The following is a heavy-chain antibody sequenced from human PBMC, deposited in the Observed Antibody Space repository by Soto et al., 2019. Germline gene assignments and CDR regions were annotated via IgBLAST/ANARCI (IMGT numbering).Heavy chain of an antibody. J-gene: IGHJ4*02. D-gene: IGHD6-19*01. CDR3: ATDEAVGSTLALFDY. CDR1: GFDFTYYA. Sequence: QVQLVESGGGAVQPGESLRLSCVASGFDFTYYAMHWVRQAPGKGLESVAVMSSAGSKIHHTDSVKGRVTISRDNSTNPLYLPMNILRTEDTAVYFCATDEAVGSTLALFDYWCQGTLVSFSS. V-gene: IGHV3-30*03. CDR2: MSSAGSKI.